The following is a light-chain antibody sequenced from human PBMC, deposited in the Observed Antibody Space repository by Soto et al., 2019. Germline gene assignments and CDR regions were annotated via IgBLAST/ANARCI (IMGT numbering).Light chain of an antibody. CDR1: QSVSSSY. CDR3: EQYGRSPPSLT. J-gene: IGKJ1*01. V-gene: IGKV3-20*01. Sequence: ETVLTQSPGTLSLSPGERATLSCRASQSVSSSYVAWYQQKPGQAPRRLIYGASSRATGIPDRFSGSGSGTDFTLTISRLEPDDFSVYYCEQYGRSPPSLTFGQGTKVEIK. CDR2: GAS.